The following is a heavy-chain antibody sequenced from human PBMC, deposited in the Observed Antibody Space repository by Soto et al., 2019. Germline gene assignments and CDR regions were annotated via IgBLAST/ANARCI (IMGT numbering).Heavy chain of an antibody. CDR2: IHPNTGGK. Sequence: ASVKVSCKASGYTFTAYYIHWVRQAPGQGLEWMGWIHPNTGGKHYAQKFQGRFTMTRDRSIRTVYMELSTLTSDDTAVYYCARDTIDYWGQGTLVTVSS. J-gene: IGHJ4*02. CDR1: GYTFTAYY. V-gene: IGHV1-2*02. CDR3: ARDTIDY.